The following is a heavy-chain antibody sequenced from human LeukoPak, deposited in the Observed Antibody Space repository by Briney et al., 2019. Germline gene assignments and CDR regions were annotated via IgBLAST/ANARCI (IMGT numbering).Heavy chain of an antibody. Sequence: GSSVKVSCKASGGTFNAVSWVRQAPGQGLEWMGGIIAILGTTNYAQKFQGRVTITTDESTNTAYMELRSLRSEDTAVYYCARGGVGSSAYYYYYYMDVWGKGTTVTVSS. V-gene: IGHV1-69*05. J-gene: IGHJ6*03. CDR1: GGTFNA. CDR2: IIAILGTT. D-gene: IGHD3-10*01. CDR3: ARGGVGSSAYYYYYYMDV.